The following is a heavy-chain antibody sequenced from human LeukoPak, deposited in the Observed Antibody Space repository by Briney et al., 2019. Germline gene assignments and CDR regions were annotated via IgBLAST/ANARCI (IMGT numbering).Heavy chain of an antibody. D-gene: IGHD3-10*01. V-gene: IGHV3-30-3*01. J-gene: IGHJ3*02. CDR3: ASAGSYSAFDI. CDR1: GFTFSSYA. CDR2: ISYDGSNK. Sequence: GGSLRLSCAASGFTFSSYAMHWVRQAPGKGLEWVAVISYDGSNKYYADSVKGRFTISRDNSKNTLYLQMNSLRAEDTAVYYCASAGSYSAFDIWGQGTMVTVSS.